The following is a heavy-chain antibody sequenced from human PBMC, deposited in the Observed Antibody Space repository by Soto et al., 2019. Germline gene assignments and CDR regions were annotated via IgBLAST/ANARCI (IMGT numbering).Heavy chain of an antibody. V-gene: IGHV4-59*01. CDR3: ARGSGVRGVNP. CDR1: GGSISSYY. Sequence: QVQLQESGPGLVKPSETLSLTCTVSGGSISSYYWSWIRQPPGKGLEWIGYIYYSGRTNYNPSLKSRVTISVDTSKNQFSLKLSSVTAADTAVYYCARGSGVRGVNPWGQGTLVTVSS. D-gene: IGHD3-10*01. J-gene: IGHJ5*02. CDR2: IYYSGRT.